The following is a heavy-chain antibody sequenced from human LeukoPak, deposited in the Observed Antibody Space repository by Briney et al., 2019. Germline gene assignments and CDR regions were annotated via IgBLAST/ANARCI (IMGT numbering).Heavy chain of an antibody. J-gene: IGHJ3*01. CDR2: IKSKKDGATT. Sequence: GGSLRLSCAASGFTFSRAWLSWVRQAPGKGLEWVGRIKSKKDGATTDYSAPVKDRFTISRDDSKNTLFLEMNSLKTEDTAVYYCTTDWGSGTRPVIAFDLWGQGTMVTISS. D-gene: IGHD3-16*01. CDR3: TTDWGSGTRPVIAFDL. V-gene: IGHV3-15*01. CDR1: GFTFSRAW.